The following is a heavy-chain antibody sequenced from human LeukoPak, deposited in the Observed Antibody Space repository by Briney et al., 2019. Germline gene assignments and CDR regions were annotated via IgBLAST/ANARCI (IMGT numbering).Heavy chain of an antibody. CDR3: ARRGDGYNLNFDY. V-gene: IGHV5-51*01. Sequence: GESLKISCKGSGYTFITYWIGWVRQMPGKGLEWMGIIYPGDFVTRYSPSFQGQVTISADKSISTAYLQWSSLKASDTAMYYCARRGDGYNLNFDYWGQGTLVTVSS. CDR2: IYPGDFVT. D-gene: IGHD5-24*01. J-gene: IGHJ4*02. CDR1: GYTFITYW.